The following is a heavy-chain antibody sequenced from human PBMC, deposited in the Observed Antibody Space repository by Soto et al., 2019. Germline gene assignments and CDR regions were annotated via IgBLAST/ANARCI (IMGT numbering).Heavy chain of an antibody. CDR2: IKSKTDGGTT. CDR1: GFTFSNAW. Sequence: PGGSLRLSCAASGFTFSNAWMNWVRQAPGKGLEWVGRIKSKTDGGTTDYAAPVKGRFTISRDDSKNTLYLQMNSLKTEDTAVYYYTPHPTSGYYYGVDYGGKGTLVTVPS. J-gene: IGHJ4*02. D-gene: IGHD3-22*01. CDR3: TPHPTSGYYYGVDY. V-gene: IGHV3-15*07.